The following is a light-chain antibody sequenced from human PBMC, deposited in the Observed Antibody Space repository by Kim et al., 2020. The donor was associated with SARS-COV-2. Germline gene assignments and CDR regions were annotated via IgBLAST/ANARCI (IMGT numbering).Light chain of an antibody. CDR3: QQRDSWPPAVS. CDR1: QSIDTS. V-gene: IGKV3-11*01. Sequence: SPRERATLSCRASQSIDTSLAWYQHRPGQAPRLLVYDASIRATGVPDRFSGSGSGTDFTLTISSLEPEDFSTYYCQQRDSWPPAVSFGGGTKV. J-gene: IGKJ4*01. CDR2: DAS.